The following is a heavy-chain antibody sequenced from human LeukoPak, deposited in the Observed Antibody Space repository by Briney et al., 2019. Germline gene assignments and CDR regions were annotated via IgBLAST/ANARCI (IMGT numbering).Heavy chain of an antibody. Sequence: PGESLKISCKGSGYSFTSYWIGWVRQMPGKGLEWMGIIYPGDSDTRYSPSFQGQVTISADKSISTAYLQWSSLRASDTAMYYCARPRKVRLDTAMVSYGMDVWGQGTTVTVSS. D-gene: IGHD5-18*01. J-gene: IGHJ6*02. V-gene: IGHV5-51*01. CDR1: GYSFTSYW. CDR3: ARPRKVRLDTAMVSYGMDV. CDR2: IYPGDSDT.